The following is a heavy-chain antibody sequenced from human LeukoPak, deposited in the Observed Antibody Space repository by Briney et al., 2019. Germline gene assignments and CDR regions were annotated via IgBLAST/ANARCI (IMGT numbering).Heavy chain of an antibody. J-gene: IGHJ6*03. CDR1: GFAFSSSW. Sequence: RGSLRLSCAASGFAFSSSWMSWVRQAPGKGLEWVANIKQDGSETYYVDTPKGRCTVSRDNAKNSVYLQMNNQRAEDTAVYYCARRAPGYCITTSCPDTYYYYYYMDVWGKGTTVTVSS. D-gene: IGHD2-2*01. CDR3: ARRAPGYCITTSCPDTYYYYYYMDV. CDR2: IKQDGSET. V-gene: IGHV3-7*01.